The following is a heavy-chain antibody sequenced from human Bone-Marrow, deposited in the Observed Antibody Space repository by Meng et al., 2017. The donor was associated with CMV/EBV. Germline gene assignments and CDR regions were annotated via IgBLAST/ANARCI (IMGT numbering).Heavy chain of an antibody. Sequence: SLKISCAASGFTFSSYEMNWVRQAPGKGLEWVSGISWNSGSIGYADSVKGRFTISRDNAKNSLYLQMNSLRAEDTAVYYCAKGDSSSYYVGDFDYWGQGTLVTVSS. CDR3: AKGDSSSYYVGDFDY. CDR2: ISWNSGSI. V-gene: IGHV3-9*01. J-gene: IGHJ4*02. CDR1: GFTFSSYE. D-gene: IGHD6-13*01.